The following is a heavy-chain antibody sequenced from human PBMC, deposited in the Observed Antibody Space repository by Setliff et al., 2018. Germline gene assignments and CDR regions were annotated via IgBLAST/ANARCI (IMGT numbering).Heavy chain of an antibody. CDR2: ISGSGGST. CDR3: AKDFEPRYYDTGYYYYMDV. Sequence: PGGSLRLSCAASGFTFSSYAMSWVRQAPGKGLEWVSAISGSGGSTYYADSVKGRFTISRDNSKNTLYLQMNSLRAEDTAVYYCAKDFEPRYYDTGYYYYMDVWGKGTTVTVSS. J-gene: IGHJ6*03. D-gene: IGHD3-22*01. V-gene: IGHV3-23*01. CDR1: GFTFSSYA.